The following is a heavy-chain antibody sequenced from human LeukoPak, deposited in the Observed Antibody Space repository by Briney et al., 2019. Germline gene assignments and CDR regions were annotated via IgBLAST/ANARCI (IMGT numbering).Heavy chain of an antibody. J-gene: IGHJ4*02. CDR1: GFTFSNAW. Sequence: GGSLRLSCAASGFTFSNAWMNWVRQAPGKGLEWISYISGSSSSIYYADSVKGRFTISRDNAKSSLYLQMNSLRAEDTAVYFCARDPLYDYVWGSHRYFDYWGQGILVTVSS. CDR2: ISGSSSSI. CDR3: ARDPLYDYVWGSHRYFDY. D-gene: IGHD3-16*02. V-gene: IGHV3-48*01.